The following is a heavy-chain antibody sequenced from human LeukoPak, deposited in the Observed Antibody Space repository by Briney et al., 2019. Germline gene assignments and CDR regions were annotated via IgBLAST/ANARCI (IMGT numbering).Heavy chain of an antibody. Sequence: GGSPRLSCAASGFTFSSSAMHWGRQAPAKGPQVLAFISYDGSNKYYADSVKGRFTISRDNSKNTLYLQMNSLRAEDTAVYYCARGDDFWSGYYMDVWGKGTTVTVSS. CDR3: ARGDDFWSGYYMDV. CDR1: GFTFSSSA. J-gene: IGHJ6*03. V-gene: IGHV3-30*01. D-gene: IGHD3-3*01. CDR2: ISYDGSNK.